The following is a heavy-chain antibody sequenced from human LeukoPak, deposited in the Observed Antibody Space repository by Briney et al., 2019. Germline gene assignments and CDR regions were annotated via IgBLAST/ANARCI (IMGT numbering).Heavy chain of an antibody. CDR3: AKDILSGFYETFDY. CDR1: GFTFDDYA. V-gene: IGHV3-43*02. J-gene: IGHJ4*02. CDR2: ISGDGGRT. Sequence: GGSLRLSCVVSGFTFDDYAMHWVRQGPGKGLEWVSLISGDGGRTYYADSVKGRFTISRDNSKNSLYLEMNSLRTEDTALYYYAKDILSGFYETFDYWGQGTLVTVSS. D-gene: IGHD6-19*01.